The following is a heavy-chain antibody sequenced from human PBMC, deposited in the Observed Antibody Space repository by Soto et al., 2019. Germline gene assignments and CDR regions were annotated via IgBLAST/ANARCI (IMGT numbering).Heavy chain of an antibody. V-gene: IGHV3-33*01. J-gene: IGHJ6*03. CDR3: AREVVARYYYYYYYMDV. CDR2: IWYDGSNK. Sequence: GGSLRLSCAASGFTFSRYGMHWVRQGPGKGLEWVAVIWYDGSNKYYADSVKGRFTISRDNSKNTLYLQMNSLRAEDTAVYYCAREVVARYYYYYYYMDVWGKGTTVTVSS. D-gene: IGHD2-15*01. CDR1: GFTFSRYG.